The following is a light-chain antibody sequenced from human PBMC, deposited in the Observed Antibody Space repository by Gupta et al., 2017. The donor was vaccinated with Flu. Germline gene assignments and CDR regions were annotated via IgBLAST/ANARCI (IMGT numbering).Light chain of an antibody. J-gene: IGLJ3*02. Sequence: SYVLTQPPSVSVAPGQTARITCGGNNIGSKSVHWYQQRPGQAPALVVYDASDRPSGIPERVSGSNSGNTATLTISRVEAGDEADYFCQVWDANSDQWVFGGGTKVNVL. CDR3: QVWDANSDQWV. CDR2: DAS. CDR1: NIGSKS. V-gene: IGLV3-21*02.